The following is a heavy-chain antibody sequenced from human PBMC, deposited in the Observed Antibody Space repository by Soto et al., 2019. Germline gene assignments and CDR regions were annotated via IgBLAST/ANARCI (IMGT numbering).Heavy chain of an antibody. CDR2: ISSSSSYI. D-gene: IGHD2-2*01. J-gene: IGHJ4*02. CDR3: ARAETSQEPFDY. V-gene: IGHV3-21*01. Sequence: ESGGGLVKPGGSLRLSCAASGFTFSSYSMNWVRQAPGKGLEWVSSISSSSSYIYYADSVKGRFTISRDNAKNSLYLQMNSLRAEDTAVYYCARAETSQEPFDYWGQGTLVTVSS. CDR1: GFTFSSYS.